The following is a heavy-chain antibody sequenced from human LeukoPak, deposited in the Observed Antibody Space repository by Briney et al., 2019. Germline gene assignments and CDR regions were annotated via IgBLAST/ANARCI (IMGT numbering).Heavy chain of an antibody. V-gene: IGHV3-74*01. J-gene: IGHJ4*02. Sequence: GGSLRLSCAASGFTFSSYWMHWVRQTPGKGLVWVSRISGDGSSTTYAESVKGRFTISRDNAKNTLYLQMNSLRAEDTAVYYCAKQPAPYYYDTFNGFDCWGQGTLVTVSS. CDR2: ISGDGSST. CDR1: GFTFSSYW. D-gene: IGHD3-22*01. CDR3: AKQPAPYYYDTFNGFDC.